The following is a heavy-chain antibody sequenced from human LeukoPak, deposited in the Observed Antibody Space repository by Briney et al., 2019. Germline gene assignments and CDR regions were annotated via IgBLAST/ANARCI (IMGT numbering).Heavy chain of an antibody. CDR2: IGRSGSDI. V-gene: IGHV3-21*01. CDR1: GFTFSTYG. J-gene: IGHJ4*02. Sequence: GGFLRLSCAASGFTFSTYGMIWVRQAPGKGLQWVSSIGRSGSDIYYVDSLKGRFSISRDDAKNSLYLQMGRLRAEDTAVYYYVREANCSDSTGYPTKVHDFWGQGTLVTVSS. D-gene: IGHD3-22*01. CDR3: VREANCSDSTGYPTKVHDF.